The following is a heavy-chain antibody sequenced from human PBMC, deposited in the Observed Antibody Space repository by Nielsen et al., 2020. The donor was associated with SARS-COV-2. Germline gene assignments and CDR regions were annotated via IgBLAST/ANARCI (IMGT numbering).Heavy chain of an antibody. CDR1: GGSMNPYY. J-gene: IGHJ4*02. D-gene: IGHD3/OR15-3a*01. CDR2: IFSTGLA. CDR3: ARAWTAAVEIDY. V-gene: IGHV4-59*13. Sequence: SETLSLTCTVSGGSMNPYYWAWIRQPPGKGLEWIGYIFSTGLAKYNPSLKSRVTISVDTSNNQFSLELHSVTAADTAIYYCARAWTAAVEIDYWGQGTLVTVSS.